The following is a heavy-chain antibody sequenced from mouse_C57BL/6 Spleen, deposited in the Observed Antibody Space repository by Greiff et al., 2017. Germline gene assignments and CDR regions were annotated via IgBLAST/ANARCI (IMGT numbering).Heavy chain of an antibody. CDR3: ARGSPYDYDRAGFAY. D-gene: IGHD2-4*01. J-gene: IGHJ3*01. V-gene: IGHV5-4*03. CDR2: ISDGGSYT. CDR1: GFTFSSYA. Sequence: EVKLMESGGGLVKPGGSLKLSCAASGFTFSSYAMSWVRQTPEKGLEWVATISDGGSYTYYPDNVKGRFTISRDKAKNNLYLQMSHLKSEDTAMYDCARGSPYDYDRAGFAYWGQGTLVTVSA.